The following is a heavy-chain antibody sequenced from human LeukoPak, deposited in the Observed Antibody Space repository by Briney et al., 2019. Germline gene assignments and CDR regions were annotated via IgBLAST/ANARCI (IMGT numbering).Heavy chain of an antibody. CDR1: GGSINSYY. J-gene: IGHJ6*02. Sequence: SETLSLTCTVSGGSINSYYWSWIRQPPGKGLEWIGYIYYSGSTNYNPSLKSRVTISVDTSKNQFSLKLSSVTAADTAVYYCARALAAAGIGGYYYYYGMDVWGQGTTVTVSS. V-gene: IGHV4-59*01. CDR3: ARALAAAGIGGYYYYYGMDV. D-gene: IGHD6-13*01. CDR2: IYYSGST.